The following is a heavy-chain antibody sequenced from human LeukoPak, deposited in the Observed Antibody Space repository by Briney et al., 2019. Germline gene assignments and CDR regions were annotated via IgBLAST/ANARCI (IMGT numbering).Heavy chain of an antibody. Sequence: GGSLRLSCAASGFTFSSHAMSWVRQAPGKGLEWVSSVSGSGDNRNYADSVKGRFTISRDNSKTTLYLEMNSLRAEDTAIYYCAKNPLVSGTIYFDSWGQGTLLTVSS. D-gene: IGHD6-19*01. CDR3: AKNPLVSGTIYFDS. V-gene: IGHV3-23*01. CDR1: GFTFSSHA. CDR2: VSGSGDNR. J-gene: IGHJ4*02.